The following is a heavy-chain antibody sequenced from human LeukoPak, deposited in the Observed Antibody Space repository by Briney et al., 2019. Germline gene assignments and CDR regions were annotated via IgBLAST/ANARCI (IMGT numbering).Heavy chain of an antibody. CDR1: GGSISSYY. V-gene: IGHV4-59*08. D-gene: IGHD6-19*01. CDR3: ARHKGRIAVAGKGFDY. Sequence: SETLSLTCTVSGGSISSYYWSWIRQPPGKGLEWIGYIYYSGSTNYNPSLKSRVTISVDTSKNQFSLKLSPVTAADTAVYYCARHKGRIAVAGKGFDYWGQGTLVTVSS. CDR2: IYYSGST. J-gene: IGHJ4*02.